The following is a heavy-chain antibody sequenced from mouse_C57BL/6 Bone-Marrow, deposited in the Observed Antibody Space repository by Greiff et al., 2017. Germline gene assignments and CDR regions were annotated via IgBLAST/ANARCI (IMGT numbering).Heavy chain of an antibody. CDR2: INSDGGST. V-gene: IGHV5-2*01. J-gene: IGHJ2*01. CDR3: ARHGYVHFDY. D-gene: IGHD2-2*01. Sequence: EVHLVESGGGLVQPGESLKLSCASNEYDFPSHDMSWVRKTPEKRLELVAAINSDGGSTYYPETMESRFIISRDTTKKTLYLQMSSLRSEDTALYYCARHGYVHFDYWGQGTTLTVSS. CDR1: EYDFPSHD.